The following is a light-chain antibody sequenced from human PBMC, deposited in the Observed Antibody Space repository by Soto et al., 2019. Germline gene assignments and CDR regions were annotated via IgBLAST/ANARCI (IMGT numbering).Light chain of an antibody. CDR1: SSNIGSNY. Sequence: QSVLTQPPSASGTPGQRVTISCSGSSSNIGSNYVYWYQQLPGTAPKLLIYRNNQRPSGVPDRFSRSKSGTSASLAISGLRSEDEADYYCAAWDDSLSGHVVFGGGTKVTVL. V-gene: IGLV1-47*01. CDR3: AAWDDSLSGHVV. CDR2: RNN. J-gene: IGLJ2*01.